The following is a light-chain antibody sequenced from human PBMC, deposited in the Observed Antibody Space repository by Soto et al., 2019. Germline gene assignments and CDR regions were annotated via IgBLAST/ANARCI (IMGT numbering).Light chain of an antibody. Sequence: EIVMTQSPDTLSVSPGERATLSCWASQSVSTNLAWYQQKPGQAPRLLIYGASTRATGIPGRFSGSGSGTEFTLTISSLQSEDFAVYHCQQYNNWPYTFGQGTKLEIK. CDR2: GAS. CDR3: QQYNNWPYT. V-gene: IGKV3-15*01. J-gene: IGKJ2*01. CDR1: QSVSTN.